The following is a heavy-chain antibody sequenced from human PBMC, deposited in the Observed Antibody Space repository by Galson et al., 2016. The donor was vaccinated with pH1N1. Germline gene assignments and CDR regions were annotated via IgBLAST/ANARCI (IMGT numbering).Heavy chain of an antibody. D-gene: IGHD2-21*01. CDR2: IWYDGSQK. CDR3: ASFLMWFTESLGMDV. Sequence: SLRLSCAASGFTFSSYGMHWVRQAPGKGLEGVAVIWYDGSQKYYSDSVEGRFTISRDNSKNTLYLQMNSLRVDDTAVYYCASFLMWFTESLGMDVWGQGTTVTVSS. CDR1: GFTFSSYG. J-gene: IGHJ6*02. V-gene: IGHV3-33*01.